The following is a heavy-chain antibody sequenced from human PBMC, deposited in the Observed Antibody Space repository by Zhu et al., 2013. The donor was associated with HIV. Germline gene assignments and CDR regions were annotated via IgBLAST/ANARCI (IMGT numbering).Heavy chain of an antibody. J-gene: IGHJ6*02. V-gene: IGHV1-69*01. D-gene: IGHD2-2*01. CDR3: ARDPDIVVVPAAMVDYYYGMDV. Sequence: QVQLVQSGAEVKKPGSSVKVSCKASGGTFSSYAISWVRQAPGQGLEWMGGIIPIFGTANYAQKFQGRVTITADESTSTAYMELSSLRSEDTAVYYCARDPDIVVVPAAMVDYYYGMDVWGQGTTVTVSS. CDR2: IIPIFGTA. CDR1: GGTFSSYA.